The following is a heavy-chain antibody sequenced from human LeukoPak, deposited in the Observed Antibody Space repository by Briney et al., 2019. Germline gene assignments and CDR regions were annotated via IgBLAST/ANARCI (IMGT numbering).Heavy chain of an antibody. CDR3: ARDTHEIDDSSGYSLTEGY. V-gene: IGHV3-21*01. D-gene: IGHD3-22*01. CDR2: ISSSSSYI. Sequence: GGSLRLSCAASGFTFSSYSMNWVRQAPGKGLEWVSSISSSSSYIYYADSVKGRFTISRDNAKNSLYLQMNSLRAEDTAVYYCARDTHEIDDSSGYSLTEGYWGQGTLVTVSS. J-gene: IGHJ4*02. CDR1: GFTFSSYS.